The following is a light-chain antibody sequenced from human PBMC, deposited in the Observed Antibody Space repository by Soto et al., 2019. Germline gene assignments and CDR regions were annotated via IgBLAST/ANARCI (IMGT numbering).Light chain of an antibody. CDR2: GAS. CDR3: QQYNNWPRT. CDR1: QSVSSN. V-gene: IGKV3-15*01. Sequence: EIVMTQSPATLSVSPGESATLSCRASQSVSSNLAWYQQKPGQAPRLLIYGASTRATGIPARFGGSGSGTEFTLTISSLQSEDFAVYYCQQYNNWPRTFGQWTKVDIK. J-gene: IGKJ1*01.